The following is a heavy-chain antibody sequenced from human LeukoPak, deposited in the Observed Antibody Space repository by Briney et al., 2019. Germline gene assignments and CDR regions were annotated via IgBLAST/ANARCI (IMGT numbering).Heavy chain of an antibody. V-gene: IGHV4-34*01. J-gene: IGHJ2*01. Sequence: SETLSLTCAVYGGSFSGYYWSWIRQPPGKGLEWIGEINHSGSTNYNPSLKSRVTISVDTSKNQFSLKLSSVTAADTAVYYCARLIVPTGIRRIRYFDLWGRGTLVTVSS. CDR2: INHSGST. D-gene: IGHD2-2*01. CDR3: ARLIVPTGIRRIRYFDL. CDR1: GGSFSGYY.